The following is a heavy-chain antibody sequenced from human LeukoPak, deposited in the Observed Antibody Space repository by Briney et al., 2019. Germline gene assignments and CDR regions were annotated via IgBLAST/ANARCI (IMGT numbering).Heavy chain of an antibody. Sequence: PSETLSLTCAVYGGSFSGYYWSWIRQPPGQGLEWIGEINHSGSTNYNPSLKSRVTISVDTSKNQFSLKLSSVTAADTAVYYCARDRNYVWGSYRGAPWGQGTLVTVSS. V-gene: IGHV4-34*01. J-gene: IGHJ5*02. D-gene: IGHD3-16*02. CDR3: ARDRNYVWGSYRGAP. CDR2: INHSGST. CDR1: GGSFSGYY.